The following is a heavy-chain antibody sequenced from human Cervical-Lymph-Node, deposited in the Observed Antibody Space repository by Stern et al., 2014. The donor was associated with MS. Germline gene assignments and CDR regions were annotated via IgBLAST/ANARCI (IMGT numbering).Heavy chain of an antibody. CDR3: ARGGVIYTQDRNGFDV. CDR2: IYHSGST. V-gene: IGHV4-30-2*01. D-gene: IGHD2-21*01. CDR1: GGSISSGGSS. Sequence: VQLVESGSGQAKPSQTLSLTCAVSGGSISSGGSSWNWIRQPPGKGLEWIGFIYHSGSTYYNTALKGRVFISVDTSKNQFARNLRSVTAADTAVYYCARGGVIYTQDRNGFDVWGQGTMVTVSS. J-gene: IGHJ3*01.